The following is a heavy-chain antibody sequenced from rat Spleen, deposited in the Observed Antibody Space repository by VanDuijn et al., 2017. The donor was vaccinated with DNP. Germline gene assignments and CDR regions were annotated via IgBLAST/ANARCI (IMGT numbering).Heavy chain of an antibody. CDR1: GFTFSSYW. CDR3: AKANGRD. CDR2: IIHDGSRT. Sequence: EVQLVETGGGLVQPGRSLKLSCVASGFTFSSYWMYWIRQAPKKGLEWVATIIHDGSRTYYGDSVKGRFTISRDNAKSTLYLQMNSLRSEDTATYYCAKANGRDWGQGVMVTVSS. D-gene: IGHD4-3*01. V-gene: IGHV5-58*01. J-gene: IGHJ2*01.